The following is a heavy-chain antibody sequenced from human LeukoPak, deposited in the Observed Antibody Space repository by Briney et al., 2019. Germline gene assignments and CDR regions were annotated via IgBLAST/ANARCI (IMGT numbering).Heavy chain of an antibody. D-gene: IGHD4-17*01. CDR3: ARHGDFPFTRYYYYMDV. Sequence: LVKVSCKASVGTFSSYAISWVRQAPGQGLEGMGGIIPIFGTANYAQKFQGRVTITTDESTSTAYMELSSLRSEDTAVYYCARHGDFPFTRYYYYMDVWGKGTTVTVSS. CDR1: VGTFSSYA. J-gene: IGHJ6*03. CDR2: IIPIFGTA. V-gene: IGHV1-69*05.